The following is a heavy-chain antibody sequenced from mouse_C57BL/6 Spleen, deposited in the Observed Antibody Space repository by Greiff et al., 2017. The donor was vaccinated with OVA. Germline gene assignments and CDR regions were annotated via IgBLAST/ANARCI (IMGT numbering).Heavy chain of an antibody. CDR2: ISDGGSYT. Sequence: VQLKESGGGLVKPGGSLKLSCAASGFTFSSYAMSWVRQTPEKRLEWVATISDGGSYTYYPDNVKGRFTISRDNAKNNLYLQMSHLKSEDTAMYYCARDSDGYPFAYWGQGTLVTVSA. D-gene: IGHD2-3*01. J-gene: IGHJ3*01. CDR1: GFTFSSYA. CDR3: ARDSDGYPFAY. V-gene: IGHV5-4*01.